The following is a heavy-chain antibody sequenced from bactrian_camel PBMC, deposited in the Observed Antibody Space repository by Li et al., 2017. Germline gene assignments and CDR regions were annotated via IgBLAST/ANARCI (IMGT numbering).Heavy chain of an antibody. V-gene: IGHV3S40*01. CDR1: GYTGSSRC. D-gene: IGHD6*01. CDR3: AAGGYRTVVAGTAGKVSL. J-gene: IGHJ4*01. CDR2: IDTSGGST. Sequence: VQLVESGGGSVQAGGSLRLSCAASGYTGSSRCMGWFHQAPGEEREGVAGIDTSGGSTFATDSVKGRFTISQDNAKNPVYLQMNSLKPEDTAMNYCAAGGYRTVVAGTAGKVSLLGPGDPGHRL.